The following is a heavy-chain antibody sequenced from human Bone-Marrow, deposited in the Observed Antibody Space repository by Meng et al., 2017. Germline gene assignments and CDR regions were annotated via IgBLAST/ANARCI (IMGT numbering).Heavy chain of an antibody. V-gene: IGHV5-51*01. D-gene: IGHD5-24*01. CDR3: ATIRDGYNTPDY. Sequence: GESLKISCKESGHSSLVHWIAWVRQVPGKGLELMGVMSPDVYHRKYSPSFQAQVTMSVDKSISTAWLQWSSLKASDTAMYYCATIRDGYNTPDYWGQGTLVTVS. J-gene: IGHJ4*02. CDR1: GHSSLVHW. CDR2: MSPDVYHR.